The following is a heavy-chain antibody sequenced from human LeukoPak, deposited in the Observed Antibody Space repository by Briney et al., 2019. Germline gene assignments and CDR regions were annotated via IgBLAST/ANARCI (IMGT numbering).Heavy chain of an antibody. CDR2: IYYSGST. CDR1: GGSISSSSYY. D-gene: IGHD2-15*01. V-gene: IGHV4-39*01. J-gene: IGHJ6*02. Sequence: SETPSLTCTVSGGSISSSSYYWGWIRQPPGEGLEWIGSIYYSGSTYYNPSLKSRVTISVDTSKNQFSLKLSSVTAADTAVYYCARQGIRRLVYCSGGSCYSFMDVWGQGTTVTVSS. CDR3: ARQGIRRLVYCSGGSCYSFMDV.